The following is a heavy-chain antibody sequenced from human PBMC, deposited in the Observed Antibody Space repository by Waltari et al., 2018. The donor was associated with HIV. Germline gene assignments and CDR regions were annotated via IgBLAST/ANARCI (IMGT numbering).Heavy chain of an antibody. D-gene: IGHD2-8*01. Sequence: QVQLVQSGAEIKRPGSSVKVSCKASGGTFPSSTISWVRQAPGQGLEWMGRISPIFDIVNYGQKFQGRLTITADKSTSTAYMELSSLRAEDTAIYFCARDYCINGPCFFYYGMDVWGQGTTVTVSS. J-gene: IGHJ6*02. CDR1: GGTFPSST. V-gene: IGHV1-69*08. CDR2: ISPIFDIV. CDR3: ARDYCINGPCFFYYGMDV.